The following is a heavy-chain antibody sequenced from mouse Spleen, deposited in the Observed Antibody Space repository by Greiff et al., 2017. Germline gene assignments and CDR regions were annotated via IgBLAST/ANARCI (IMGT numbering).Heavy chain of an antibody. CDR3: ARQDGYSFMDY. J-gene: IGHJ4*01. D-gene: IGHD2-3*01. CDR1: GFTFSSYA. Sequence: EVKLMESGGGLVKPGGSLKLSCAASGFTFSSYAMSWVRQTPEKRLEWVATISSGGSYTYYPDSVKGRFTISRDNAKNTLYLQMSSLRSEDTAMYYCARQDGYSFMDYWGQGTSVTVSS. CDR2: ISSGGSYT. V-gene: IGHV5-9-3*01.